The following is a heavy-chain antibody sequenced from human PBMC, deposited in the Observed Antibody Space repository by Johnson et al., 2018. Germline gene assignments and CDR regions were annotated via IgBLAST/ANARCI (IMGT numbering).Heavy chain of an antibody. CDR1: GDSISSRNYY. J-gene: IGHJ3*02. Sequence: QVQLQESGPGLVKXSETXSLXCTVSGDSISSRNYYWGWIRQPPGEGLEWIGTIYYSGSTYYNPSLKSRVTISVDSSKTQFSLKLRSVTAADTAVYYLAEGDVVFDFDIWGQGTVVTVSS. CDR2: IYYSGST. V-gene: IGHV4-39*07. CDR3: AEGDVVFDFDI. D-gene: IGHD2-2*01.